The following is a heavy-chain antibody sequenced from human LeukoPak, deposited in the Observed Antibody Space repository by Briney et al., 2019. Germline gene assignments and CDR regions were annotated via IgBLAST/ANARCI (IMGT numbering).Heavy chain of an antibody. CDR3: ARGRAYYYDSSGYLGHWFDP. CDR2: INHSGST. V-gene: IGHV4-34*01. J-gene: IGHJ5*02. Sequence: SETLSLTCAVDGGSFSGYYWSWIRQPPGKGLEWIGEINHSGSTNYNPSLKSRVTISVDTSKNQFSLKLSSVTAADTAVYYCARGRAYYYDSSGYLGHWFDPWGQGTLVTVSS. CDR1: GGSFSGYY. D-gene: IGHD3-22*01.